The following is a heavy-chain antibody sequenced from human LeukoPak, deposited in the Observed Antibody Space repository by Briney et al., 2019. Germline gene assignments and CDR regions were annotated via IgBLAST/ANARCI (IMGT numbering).Heavy chain of an antibody. CDR3: ARAAYSGSYHSDY. D-gene: IGHD1-26*01. V-gene: IGHV4-61*01. CDR2: IYYSGST. CDR1: GGSVNSGSYY. Sequence: KASETLSLTCTVSGGSVNSGSYYWNWIRQPPGKGLEWIGYIYYSGSTNYNPSLKSRVTISVDTSKNQFSLKLSSVTAADTAVYYCARAAYSGSYHSDYWGQGTLVTVPS. J-gene: IGHJ4*02.